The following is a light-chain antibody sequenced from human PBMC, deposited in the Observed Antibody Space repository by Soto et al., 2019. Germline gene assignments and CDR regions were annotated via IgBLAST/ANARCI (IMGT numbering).Light chain of an antibody. Sequence: DIQMTQSPSSLSASVGDRVTNTFRASQSISNFLAWHKQKPGKVPKLLIYAASTLQSGVPSRFSGSGSGTDFTLTITSLQPEDVATYYCQKYNSAPWTFGQGTKVDIK. V-gene: IGKV1-27*01. CDR3: QKYNSAPWT. CDR2: AAS. CDR1: QSISNF. J-gene: IGKJ1*01.